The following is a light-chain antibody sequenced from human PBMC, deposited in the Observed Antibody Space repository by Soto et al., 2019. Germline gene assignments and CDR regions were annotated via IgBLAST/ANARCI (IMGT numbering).Light chain of an antibody. CDR3: CSYAGSSIHVV. V-gene: IGLV2-23*01. CDR1: SSDVGSYNL. J-gene: IGLJ2*01. Sequence: QSALTQPASVSGSPGQSITISCTGTSSDVGSYNLVSWYQQHPGKAPKLMIYEGSKRPPGVSNRFSGSKSGNTASLTISGLQAEDDADYYCCSYAGSSIHVVFGGGTKVTVL. CDR2: EGS.